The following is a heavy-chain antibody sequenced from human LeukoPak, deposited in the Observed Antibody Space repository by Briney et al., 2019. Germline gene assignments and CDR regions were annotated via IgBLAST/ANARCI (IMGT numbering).Heavy chain of an antibody. Sequence: GGSLRLSCAASGFTFSSYWMHWVRQAPGQGMVWVSRIKSDGSTNYADSVKGRFTISRDNAKNTVSLQMTSLRAEDTGVYYCARAPSEIGGYYPEYFRHWGQGTLVTVSS. D-gene: IGHD3-22*01. CDR3: ARAPSEIGGYYPEYFRH. CDR1: GFTFSSYW. J-gene: IGHJ1*01. V-gene: IGHV3-74*01. CDR2: IKSDGST.